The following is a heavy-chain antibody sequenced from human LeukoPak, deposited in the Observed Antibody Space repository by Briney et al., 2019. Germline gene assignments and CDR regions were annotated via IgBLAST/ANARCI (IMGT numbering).Heavy chain of an antibody. J-gene: IGHJ4*02. D-gene: IGHD3-22*01. CDR2: IYHSGST. V-gene: IGHV4-4*02. CDR1: GGSISSSNW. Sequence: SGTLSLTCAVSGGSISSSNWWRWVRQPPGKGLEWIGEIYHSGSTNYNPSLKSRVTISVDTSKNQFSLRLSSVTAADTAVYYCARVTGYMIEDYFDYWGQGTLVTVSS. CDR3: ARVTGYMIEDYFDY.